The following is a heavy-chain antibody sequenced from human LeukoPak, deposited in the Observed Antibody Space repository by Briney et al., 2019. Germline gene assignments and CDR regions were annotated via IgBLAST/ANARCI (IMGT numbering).Heavy chain of an antibody. CDR3: AREDSGYDYDYYYYGMDV. D-gene: IGHD5-12*01. Sequence: SQTLSLTCTVSGGSFSSGDDYWSWIRQPPGKGLEWIGYIYYSGSTYYNPSLKSRVTISVDTSKNQFSLKLSSVTAADTAVYYCAREDSGYDYDYYYYGMDVWGQGTTVTVSS. J-gene: IGHJ6*02. CDR1: GGSFSSGDDY. CDR2: IYYSGST. V-gene: IGHV4-30-4*01.